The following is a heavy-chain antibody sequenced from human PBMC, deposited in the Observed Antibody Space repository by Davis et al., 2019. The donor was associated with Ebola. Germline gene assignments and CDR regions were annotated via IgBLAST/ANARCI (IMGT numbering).Heavy chain of an antibody. V-gene: IGHV1-18*01. D-gene: IGHD5-12*01. CDR3: ASRASGYDYVFDY. Sequence: ASVKVSCKASGYTFTSYGISWVRQAPGQGLEWMGWISAYNGNTNYAQKLQGRVTMTTDTSTSTAYMGLRSLRSDVTAVYYWASRASGYDYVFDYWGQGTLVTVSS. J-gene: IGHJ4*02. CDR2: ISAYNGNT. CDR1: GYTFTSYG.